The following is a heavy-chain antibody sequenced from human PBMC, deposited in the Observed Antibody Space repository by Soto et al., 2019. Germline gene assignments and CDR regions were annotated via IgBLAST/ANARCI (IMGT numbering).Heavy chain of an antibody. CDR3: ARAFTDSSGPTLGMGV. CDR1: GGSISSGGYY. Sequence: QVQLQESGPGLVKPSQTLSLTCTVSGGSISSGGYYWSWIRQHPGKGLEWIGYIYYSGSTYYNPSLRSRGTISVDTAKSQFYLKLSAVTAADTAVYYCARAFTDSSGPTLGMGVWGQGTTVTVSS. D-gene: IGHD6-19*01. CDR2: IYYSGST. J-gene: IGHJ6*02. V-gene: IGHV4-31*03.